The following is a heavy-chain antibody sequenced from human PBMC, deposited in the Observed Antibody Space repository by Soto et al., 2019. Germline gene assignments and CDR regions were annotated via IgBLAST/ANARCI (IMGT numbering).Heavy chain of an antibody. D-gene: IGHD3-22*01. CDR2: ISPKSGSK. CDR1: GYTFTRNG. J-gene: IGHJ6*02. Sequence: GASVKVSCKTSGYTFTRNGISWVRQAPGQGLEWMGWISPKSGSKKYAQKFQGRVIMTTDTSTSTAYMELRSLRCDDTAVYYCVKDRDSNSWPSRDVWGPGTTVTVS. V-gene: IGHV1-18*01. CDR3: VKDRDSNSWPSRDV.